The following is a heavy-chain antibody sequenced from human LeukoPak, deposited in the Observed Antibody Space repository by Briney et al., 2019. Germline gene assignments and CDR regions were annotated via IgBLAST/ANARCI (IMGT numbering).Heavy chain of an antibody. CDR1: GYTFTSYA. CDR2: INTNTGNP. V-gene: IGHV7-4-1*02. CDR3: ARAFGRGYSYGYGWFDP. J-gene: IGHJ5*02. D-gene: IGHD5-18*01. Sequence: ASVKVFCKASGYTFTSYAMNWVRQAPGQGLEWMGWINTNTGNPTYAQGFTGRFVFSLDTSVSTAYLQISSLKAEDTAVYYCARAFGRGYSYGYGWFDPWGQGTLVTVSS.